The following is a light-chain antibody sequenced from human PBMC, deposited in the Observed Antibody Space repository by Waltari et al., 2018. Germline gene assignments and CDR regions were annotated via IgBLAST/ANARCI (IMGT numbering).Light chain of an antibody. CDR1: SLRNYY. CDR3: NSRDSSGNHYVV. V-gene: IGLV3-19*01. Sequence: SSELTQDPAVSVALGQTVRLTCQGDSLRNYYATWYQQKPGQAPIIVIYGKNNRPSGIPDRFSGSSSGNTASLTITGAQAEEEADYYCNSRDSSGNHYVVFGGGTKLTVL. CDR2: GKN. J-gene: IGLJ2*01.